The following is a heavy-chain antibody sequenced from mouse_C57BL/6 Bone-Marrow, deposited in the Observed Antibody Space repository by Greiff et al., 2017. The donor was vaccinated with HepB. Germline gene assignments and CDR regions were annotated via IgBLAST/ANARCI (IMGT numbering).Heavy chain of an antibody. Sequence: QVQLQQSGADLVKPGASVKVSCKASGYTFTSYWMHWVQQRPGQGLEWIGSIHPSDSDTNYHHKFKGKATLTVDKSSSTDYMQLSSLTSEDSAVYCCAIRRSDYFDDWGQGTTVTVSS. J-gene: IGHJ2*01. CDR1: GYTFTSYW. V-gene: IGHV1-74*01. CDR3: AIRRSDYFDD. CDR2: IHPSDSDT.